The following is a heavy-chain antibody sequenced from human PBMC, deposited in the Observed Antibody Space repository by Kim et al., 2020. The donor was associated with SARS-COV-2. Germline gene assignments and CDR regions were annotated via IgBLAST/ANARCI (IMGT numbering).Heavy chain of an antibody. Sequence: VKGRFTISRDNSKNTLYLQMNSLRAEDTTVYYCATGHYIWGSYRYTAFDIWGQGTMVTVSS. D-gene: IGHD3-16*02. V-gene: IGHV3-23*01. J-gene: IGHJ3*02. CDR3: ATGHYIWGSYRYTAFDI.